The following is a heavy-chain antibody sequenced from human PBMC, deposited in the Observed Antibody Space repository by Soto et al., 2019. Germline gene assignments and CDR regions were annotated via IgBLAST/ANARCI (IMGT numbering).Heavy chain of an antibody. CDR3: ARDKWATVTNFPGWFDP. CDR1: GGTFSSYA. V-gene: IGHV1-69*06. Sequence: QVQLVQSGAEVKKPGSSVKVSCKASGGTFSSYAISWVRQAPGQGLEWMGGIIPIFGTANYAQKCQGRVTITADKSTSKAYMELSSLRSEDTAVYYCARDKWATVTNFPGWFDPWGQGTLVTVSS. D-gene: IGHD4-4*01. J-gene: IGHJ5*02. CDR2: IIPIFGTA.